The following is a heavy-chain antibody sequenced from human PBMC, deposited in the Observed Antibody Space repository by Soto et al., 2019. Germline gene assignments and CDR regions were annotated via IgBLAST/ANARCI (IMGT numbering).Heavy chain of an antibody. CDR1: GFTFSSYA. CDR3: ARESEDLTSNFDY. J-gene: IGHJ4*02. CDR2: ISSTTNYI. V-gene: IGHV3-21*01. Sequence: VGSLRLSCSASGFTFSSYAMSWVRQAPGKGLEWVSSISSTTNYIYYADSMKGRFTVSRDNAKNSVYLEMNSLSAEDTAVYYCARESEDLTSNFDYWGQGTLVTVSS.